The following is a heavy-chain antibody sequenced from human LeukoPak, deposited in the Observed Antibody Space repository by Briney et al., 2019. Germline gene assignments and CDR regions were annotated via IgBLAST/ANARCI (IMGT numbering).Heavy chain of an antibody. D-gene: IGHD6-13*01. V-gene: IGHV4-30-2*01. CDR2: IYHSGST. Sequence: SETLSLTCAVSGGSISSGGYSWSWIRQPPGKGLEWIGYIYHSGSTYYNPSLKSRVTISVDTSKNQFSLKLSSVTAADTAVYYCARRRGIAAAGYDYWGQGTLVTVSS. J-gene: IGHJ4*02. CDR1: GGSISSGGYS. CDR3: ARRRGIAAAGYDY.